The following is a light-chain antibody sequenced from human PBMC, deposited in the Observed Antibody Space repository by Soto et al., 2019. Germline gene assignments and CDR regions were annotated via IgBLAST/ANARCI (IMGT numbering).Light chain of an antibody. CDR1: QSVSSN. Sequence: EIVMTQSPATLSVSPGERDTLSCRASQSVSSNLAWYQQKPGQAPRLLIYGASTRATGIPARFSGSGSGTEFTLCISSLQSEDFAVYYCQQYNNWPPLTFGGGTKVEIK. V-gene: IGKV3-15*01. J-gene: IGKJ4*01. CDR2: GAS. CDR3: QQYNNWPPLT.